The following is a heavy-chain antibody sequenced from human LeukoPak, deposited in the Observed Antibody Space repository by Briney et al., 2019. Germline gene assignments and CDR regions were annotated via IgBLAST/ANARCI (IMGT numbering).Heavy chain of an antibody. J-gene: IGHJ5*02. V-gene: IGHV1-69*13. D-gene: IGHD2-2*01. CDR3: ARGYPPYCSSTSCYLLDP. CDR1: GGTFSSYA. Sequence: ASVKVSCKASGGTFSSYAISWVRQAPGQGLEWMGGIISIFGTANYAQKFQGRVTITADESTSTAYMELSSLRSEDTAVYYCARGYPPYCSSTSCYLLDPWGQGTLATVSS. CDR2: IISIFGTA.